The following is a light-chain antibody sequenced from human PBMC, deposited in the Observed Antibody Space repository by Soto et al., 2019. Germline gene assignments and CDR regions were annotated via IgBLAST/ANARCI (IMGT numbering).Light chain of an antibody. V-gene: IGKV1-33*01. CDR3: QQYDSLPPLFT. Sequence: DIQMTQSPSSLSASVGDRVTITCQASQDISKYLNWYQQKPGKAPKLLIYVASNLETGVPSRFSGSGSGTAFTFTISSLQPEDVATYYCQQYDSLPPLFTFGPGTKVAIK. CDR2: VAS. J-gene: IGKJ3*01. CDR1: QDISKY.